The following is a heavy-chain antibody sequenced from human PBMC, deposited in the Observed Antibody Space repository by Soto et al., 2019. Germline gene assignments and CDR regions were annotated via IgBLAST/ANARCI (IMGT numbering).Heavy chain of an antibody. Sequence: EVQLVESGGGLVQPGGSLRLSCAVSGFTFSTYWMHWVRQAPGKGLVWVSGIKSDGTSTYYADSVKGRFTISRDNTRNTLYLQMSSLRAEDTGLYYCTRGQQLWIGAYAYWGQGALVTVSS. CDR2: IKSDGTST. V-gene: IGHV3-74*01. CDR1: GFTFSTYW. CDR3: TRGQQLWIGAYAY. J-gene: IGHJ4*02. D-gene: IGHD2-8*01.